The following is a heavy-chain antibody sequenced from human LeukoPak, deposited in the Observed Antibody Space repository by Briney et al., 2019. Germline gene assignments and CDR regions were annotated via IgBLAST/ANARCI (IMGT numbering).Heavy chain of an antibody. Sequence: ASVKVSCKASGYTFTGYYMHWVRQAPGQGLEWMGWINPNSGGTNYAQKFQGRVTMTRDTSISTAYMELSRLRSDDTAVYYCAREIVGDDAFDIWGQGTMVTVPS. CDR2: INPNSGGT. J-gene: IGHJ3*02. V-gene: IGHV1-2*02. CDR3: AREIVGDDAFDI. CDR1: GYTFTGYY. D-gene: IGHD1-26*01.